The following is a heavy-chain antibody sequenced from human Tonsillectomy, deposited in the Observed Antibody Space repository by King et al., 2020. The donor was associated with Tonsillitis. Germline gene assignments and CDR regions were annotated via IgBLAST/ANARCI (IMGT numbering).Heavy chain of an antibody. J-gene: IGHJ4*02. CDR1: DYSIRRNG. D-gene: IGHD3-10*01. CDR2: VSGDNVKR. CDR3: AVWFGWWNIVSLVFDR. Sequence: QLVQSGAEARKPGAAVKVSCGDPDYSIRRNGFTWMRQAPGQGLEWMGWVSGDNVKRSYGPKFQGRVTMTTDTGTTTAYMELRGRRSDDSSVYYCAVWFGWWNIVSLVFDRWGQGTLVTVSS. V-gene: IGHV1-18*01.